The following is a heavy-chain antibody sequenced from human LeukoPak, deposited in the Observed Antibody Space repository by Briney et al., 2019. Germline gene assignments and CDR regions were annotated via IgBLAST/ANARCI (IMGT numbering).Heavy chain of an antibody. CDR2: ISAGGGTT. Sequence: GGSLRLSCAASGFTFSTYAINWVRQAPGKGLEWVSGISAGGGTTYYADSVKGRSTISRDNSKSTLYLHVNSLRVEDTAVYYCAKGGTVPWTDFDSWGQGTLVTVSS. V-gene: IGHV3-23*01. D-gene: IGHD3/OR15-3a*01. J-gene: IGHJ4*02. CDR1: GFTFSTYA. CDR3: AKGGTVPWTDFDS.